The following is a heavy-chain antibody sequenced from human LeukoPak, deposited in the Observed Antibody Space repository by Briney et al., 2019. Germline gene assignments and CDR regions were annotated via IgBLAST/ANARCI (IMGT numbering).Heavy chain of an antibody. Sequence: SETLSLTCTVSGGSISTSDYYWGWIRQPAGKGLEWIGRIYTSGSTNYNPSLKSRVTMSVDTSKNQFSLKLSSVTAADTAVYYCASGGDYAFDYWGQGTLVTVSS. J-gene: IGHJ4*02. CDR3: ASGGDYAFDY. CDR1: GGSISTSDYY. CDR2: IYTSGST. V-gene: IGHV4-61*02. D-gene: IGHD4-17*01.